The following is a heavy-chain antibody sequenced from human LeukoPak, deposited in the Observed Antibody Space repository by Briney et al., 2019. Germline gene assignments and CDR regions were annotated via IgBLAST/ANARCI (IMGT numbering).Heavy chain of an antibody. D-gene: IGHD2-15*01. CDR2: ISGSGGST. CDR1: GFTFSSYA. Sequence: GSLGLSCAASGFTFSSYAMSWVRQAPGKGLEWVSAISGSGGSTYYADSVKGRFTISRDNSKNTLYLQMNSLRAEDTAVYYCANEDIVVVVAAHTSAEYFQHWGQGTLVTVSS. J-gene: IGHJ1*01. CDR3: ANEDIVVVVAAHTSAEYFQH. V-gene: IGHV3-23*01.